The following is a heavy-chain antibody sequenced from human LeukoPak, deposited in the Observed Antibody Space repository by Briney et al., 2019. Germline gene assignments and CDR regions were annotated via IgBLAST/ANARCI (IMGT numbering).Heavy chain of an antibody. CDR2: IFGSGGSP. J-gene: IGHJ4*02. D-gene: IGHD6-19*01. CDR3: GKTTTGYSSGRYPGWPVDY. CDR1: GFTFGSYA. V-gene: IGHV3-23*01. Sequence: QAGGSLRLSCAASGFTFGSYAMYWVRQAPGKGLEWVSGIFGSGGSPHYADSVKGRFTISRDNSKNTVYPQMNSLRVEDTAVYYCGKTTTGYSSGRYPGWPVDYWGQGTLVTVSS.